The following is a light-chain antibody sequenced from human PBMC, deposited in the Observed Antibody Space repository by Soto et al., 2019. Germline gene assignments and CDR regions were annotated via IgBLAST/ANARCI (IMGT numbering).Light chain of an antibody. CDR1: QSVSSY. Sequence: EIVLTQSPATLSLSPGERATLSCRASQSVSSYVAWNQSKPGQAPRLLMYDASNRVIGIPARFSGSGSGTDFTLTISSLEPEDFAVYYCQQRSNWPLTFGGGTTVEI. CDR2: DAS. CDR3: QQRSNWPLT. J-gene: IGKJ4*01. V-gene: IGKV3-11*01.